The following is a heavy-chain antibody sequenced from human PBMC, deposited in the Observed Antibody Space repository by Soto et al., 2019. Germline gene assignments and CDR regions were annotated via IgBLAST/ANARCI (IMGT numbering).Heavy chain of an antibody. CDR2: ISGNTGKT. V-gene: IGHV1-18*04. J-gene: IGHJ4*02. CDR1: GYTFSRFS. D-gene: IGHD2-15*01. Sequence: VQLVQSGAEVKKPGASVKVSCKASGYTFSRFSISWVRQAPGQGLAWMGWISGNTGKTHYAQKFQDRVTMTADTSTNTAHMELRSLRSDDTAVYYCARETGVVVIVKGEFEFWGQGTLVTVSS. CDR3: ARETGVVVIVKGEFEF.